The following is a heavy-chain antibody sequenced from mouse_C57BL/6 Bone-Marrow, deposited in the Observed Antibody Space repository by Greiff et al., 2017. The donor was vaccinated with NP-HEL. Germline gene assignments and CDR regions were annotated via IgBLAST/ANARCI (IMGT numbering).Heavy chain of an antibody. D-gene: IGHD2-2*01. CDR3: ARVWLSYYAMDY. CDR2: ISYDGSN. CDR1: GYSITSGYY. J-gene: IGHJ4*01. Sequence: EVHLVESGPGLVKPSQSLSLTCSVTGYSITSGYYWNWIRQFPGNKLEWMGYISYDGSNNYNPSLKNRISITRDTSKNQFFLKLNSVTTEDTATYYCARVWLSYYAMDYWGQGTSVTVSS. V-gene: IGHV3-6*01.